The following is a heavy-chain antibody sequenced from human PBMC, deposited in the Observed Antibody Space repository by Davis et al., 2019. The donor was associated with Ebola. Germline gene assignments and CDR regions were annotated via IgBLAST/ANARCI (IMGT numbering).Heavy chain of an antibody. CDR2: INPYNGNT. D-gene: IGHD3-10*01. CDR3: ARDIGYSFGSGSYSKFDY. CDR1: GYTFSIFG. J-gene: IGHJ4*02. V-gene: IGHV1-18*01. Sequence: ASVKVSCKASGYTFSIFGLSWVRQAPGEGLEWMGWINPYNGNTDYAQNFQGRLTVTTDTSTSTAYMELRSLRSDDTAVYFCARDIGYSFGSGSYSKFDYWGQGTLVTVSS.